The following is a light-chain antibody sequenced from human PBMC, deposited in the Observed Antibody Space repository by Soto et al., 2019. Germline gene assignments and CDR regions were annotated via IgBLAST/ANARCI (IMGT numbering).Light chain of an antibody. V-gene: IGLV1-40*01. CDR1: SSNIGAGYD. Sequence: QPVLTQPPSVSGAPGQRVTISCTGSSSNIGAGYDVHWYQQLPGTAPKLLIYGNSNRPSGVPDRFSGSKSGTSASLAITGLQAEDEADYYGQSYDSSLSGAYVFGTGTKLTVL. J-gene: IGLJ1*01. CDR3: QSYDSSLSGAYV. CDR2: GNS.